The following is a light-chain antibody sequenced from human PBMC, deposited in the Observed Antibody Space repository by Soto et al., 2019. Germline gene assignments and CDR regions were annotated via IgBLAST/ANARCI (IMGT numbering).Light chain of an antibody. CDR3: QQYGRSQTT. J-gene: IGKJ1*01. CDR1: QTVSSY. V-gene: IGKV3-20*01. CDR2: DAS. Sequence: EIVLTQSPATLSLSPGDRVTIPCRASQTVSSYLAWYQQKPGKAPRLLIYDASNRATGIPSRFSGSGSGTEFTLTISRLEPEDFAVYYCQQYGRSQTTFGQGTKVDIK.